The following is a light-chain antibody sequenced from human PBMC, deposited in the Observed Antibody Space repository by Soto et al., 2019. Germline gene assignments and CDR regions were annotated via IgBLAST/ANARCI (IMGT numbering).Light chain of an antibody. CDR1: SSDIGAYNF. Sequence: QSVLTQPASVSGSPGQSITISCTGTSSDIGAYNFVSWYQQHPGKAPKLMLYDVNIRPSGVSHRFSGSKSGNTASLTISGLQAEDEADYYCTSWTTSTTLIFGGGTKPTVL. CDR2: DVN. V-gene: IGLV2-14*03. CDR3: TSWTTSTTLI. J-gene: IGLJ2*01.